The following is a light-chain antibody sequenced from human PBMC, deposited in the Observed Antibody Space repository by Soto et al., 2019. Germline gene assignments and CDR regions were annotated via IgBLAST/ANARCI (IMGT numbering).Light chain of an antibody. V-gene: IGKV3-20*01. CDR2: GAS. CDR3: QPYGSSPTWT. Sequence: EIVTSQSPATLSGSLGERATLYCTASQSVSSNLAWYQQKPGQAPTLIIYGASTRATGIPHRFSGSESGTDFTLTISRLEPEDSAVYYCQPYGSSPTWTFGQGTQLDIK. CDR1: QSVSSN. J-gene: IGKJ1*01.